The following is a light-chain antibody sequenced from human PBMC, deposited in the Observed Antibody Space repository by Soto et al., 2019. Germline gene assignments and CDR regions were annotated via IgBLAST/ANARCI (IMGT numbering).Light chain of an antibody. CDR3: SSFAGGNIYV. V-gene: IGLV2-11*01. CDR2: DVS. CDR1: SSDVAIYNY. Sequence: QSVLTQPRSVSGSPGQSVTISCTGTSSDVAIYNYISWYQQHPGEAPKLMIHDVSERPSGVPDRFSGSKSGNTASLTISGLQAEDEADYYCSSFAGGNIYVFGTGTKLTVL. J-gene: IGLJ1*01.